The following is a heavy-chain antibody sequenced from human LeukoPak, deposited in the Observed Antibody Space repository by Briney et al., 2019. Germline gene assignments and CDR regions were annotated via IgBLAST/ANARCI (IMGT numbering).Heavy chain of an antibody. V-gene: IGHV1-46*01. D-gene: IGHD5-18*01. Sequence: ASVKVSCKASGYTSTSYYMHWVRQAPGQGLEWMGIINPSGGSTSYAQKFQGRVTMTRDTSISTAYMELSRLRSDDTAVYYCARAAFDVDTANSRYYYYYYYMDVWGKGTTVTVSS. CDR3: ARAAFDVDTANSRYYYYYYYMDV. CDR1: GYTSTSYY. J-gene: IGHJ6*03. CDR2: INPSGGST.